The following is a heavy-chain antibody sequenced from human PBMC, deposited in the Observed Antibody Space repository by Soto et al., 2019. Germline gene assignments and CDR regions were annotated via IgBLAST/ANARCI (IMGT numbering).Heavy chain of an antibody. D-gene: IGHD3-9*01. Sequence: PSETLSLTCAVYGGSFSGYYWSWIRQPPGKGLEWIGEINHSGSTNYNPSLKSRVTISVDTSKNQFSLKLSSVTAADTAVYYCARNDILTGSGYWGQGTLVTVSS. CDR2: INHSGST. J-gene: IGHJ4*02. V-gene: IGHV4-34*01. CDR1: GGSFSGYY. CDR3: ARNDILTGSGY.